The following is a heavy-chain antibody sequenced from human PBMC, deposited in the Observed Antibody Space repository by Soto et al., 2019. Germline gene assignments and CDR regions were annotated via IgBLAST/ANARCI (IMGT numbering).Heavy chain of an antibody. CDR3: ARGGSPLDY. CDR1: AYTFTNFG. Sequence: QVQLVQSGAEVKKPGASVEVSCKASAYTFTNFGITWVRQAPGQGLEWMGWISAYNGNTNYAQKFQVRVPMTTDTSTSTAYLEVRSLRFDNTVVYYCARGGSPLDYWCQGTLVTVAS. V-gene: IGHV1-18*01. D-gene: IGHD3-10*01. J-gene: IGHJ4*02. CDR2: ISAYNGNT.